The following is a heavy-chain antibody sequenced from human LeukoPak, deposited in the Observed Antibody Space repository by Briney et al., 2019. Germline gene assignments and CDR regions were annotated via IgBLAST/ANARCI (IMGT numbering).Heavy chain of an antibody. CDR1: SDSITSYY. J-gene: IGHJ6*03. Sequence: PSETLSLTCTVSSDSITSYYWSWIRQPAGKGLEWIGRIYNTGSTNYNPSLKSRVTMSVDTSKNQFSLKLNSVTAADTAVYYCARDSLHYYSYYMDVWGKGTTVTVSS. CDR2: IYNTGST. CDR3: ARDSLHYYSYYMDV. V-gene: IGHV4-4*07.